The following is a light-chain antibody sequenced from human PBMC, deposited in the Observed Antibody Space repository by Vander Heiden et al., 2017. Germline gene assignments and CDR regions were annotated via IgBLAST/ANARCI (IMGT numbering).Light chain of an antibody. Sequence: ELVLTHSPATLPLSPGDRATLSCRASQSVSSYLAWYQQKPGQAPRLLIYDASNRATGIPARFSGSGSVTDFTLTISSLEPEDFAVYYCQQRSNTFGGGTKVEIK. V-gene: IGKV3-11*01. CDR2: DAS. CDR3: QQRSNT. J-gene: IGKJ4*01. CDR1: QSVSSY.